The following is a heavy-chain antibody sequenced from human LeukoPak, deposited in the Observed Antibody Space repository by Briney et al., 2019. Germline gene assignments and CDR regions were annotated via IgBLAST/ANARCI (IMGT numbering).Heavy chain of an antibody. V-gene: IGHV3-33*06. CDR1: GFNFSSYG. D-gene: IGHD4-11*01. J-gene: IGHJ4*02. Sequence: GGSLRLSCATSGFNFSSYGMHWVRQAPGKGLEWVAVIWYDGSKKSYADSLKGRFTISRDNFKNTLYLQMKSLRAEDTAVYYCVKDRHNNYHYFDYWGQGTLVTVSS. CDR3: VKDRHNNYHYFDY. CDR2: IWYDGSKK.